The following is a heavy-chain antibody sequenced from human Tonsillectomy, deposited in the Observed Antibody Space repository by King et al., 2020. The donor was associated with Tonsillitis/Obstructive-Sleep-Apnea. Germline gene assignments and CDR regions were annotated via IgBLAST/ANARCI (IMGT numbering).Heavy chain of an antibody. Sequence: VQLVESGGGLVQPGGSLRLSCAASGFTFSDHYMDWVRQAPGKGLEWVGRTRNKAHSYTTEYAASVKGRFTISRDDSENSLYLRMNSLKTADTAVYYCARVRTSSPVYNLDYWGQGTLVTVSS. D-gene: IGHD1-14*01. CDR2: TRNKAHSYTT. V-gene: IGHV3-72*01. CDR3: ARVRTSSPVYNLDY. CDR1: GFTFSDHY. J-gene: IGHJ4*02.